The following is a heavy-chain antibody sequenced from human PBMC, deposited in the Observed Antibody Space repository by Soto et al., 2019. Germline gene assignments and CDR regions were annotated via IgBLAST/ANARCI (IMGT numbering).Heavy chain of an antibody. V-gene: IGHV1-46*01. CDR1: GYTFTSYY. Sequence: QVQLVQSGAEVKKPGASVKVSCKASGYTFTSYYMHWVRQAPGQGLEWMGIINPSGGSTSYAQKFQGRVTMTRDTTTSTVYMELSSLRSEDMAVYSCARDGELGGVIVPSYGMDVWGQGTTVTVSS. CDR3: ARDGELGGVIVPSYGMDV. CDR2: INPSGGST. J-gene: IGHJ6*02. D-gene: IGHD3-10*01.